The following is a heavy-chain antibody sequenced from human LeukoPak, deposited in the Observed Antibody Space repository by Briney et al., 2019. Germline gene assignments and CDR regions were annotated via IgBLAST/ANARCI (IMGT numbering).Heavy chain of an antibody. D-gene: IGHD3-16*02. CDR1: GFSLSTSGMR. Sequence: SGPTLVTPTQTLTLTCTFSGFSLSTSGMRVSWIGQPPGKALEWLARIAWAYDTFYSTSLKTRLTISKDTSKNQVVLTMTNMDPLDTATYYGAREGGIMITFGGVIEPYYFDYWGQGTLVTVSS. CDR2: IAWAYDT. J-gene: IGHJ4*02. CDR3: AREGGIMITFGGVIEPYYFDY. V-gene: IGHV2-70*04.